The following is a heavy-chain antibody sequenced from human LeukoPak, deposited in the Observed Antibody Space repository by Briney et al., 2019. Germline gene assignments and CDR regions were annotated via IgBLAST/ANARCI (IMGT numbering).Heavy chain of an antibody. CDR3: ARAGNYDFWSGYYGEDY. J-gene: IGHJ4*02. V-gene: IGHV3-74*01. CDR2: INTDGSST. D-gene: IGHD3-3*01. Sequence: PGGSLRLSCAASGFTFSSYWMHWVRQAPGKGLVWVSRINTDGSSTSYADSVKGRFTISRDNAKNTLYLQMNSLRAEDTAVYYCARAGNYDFWSGYYGEDYWGQGTLVTVSS. CDR1: GFTFSSYW.